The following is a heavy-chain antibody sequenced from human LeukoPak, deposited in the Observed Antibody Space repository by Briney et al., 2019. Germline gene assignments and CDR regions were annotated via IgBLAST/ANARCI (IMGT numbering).Heavy chain of an antibody. V-gene: IGHV3-20*04. CDR2: INWNGGST. CDR3: ARGGGYCSSTSCYVPSNPFDY. D-gene: IGHD2-2*01. Sequence: GGSLRLSCAASGFTFDDYGMSWVRQAPGKGLEWVSGINWNGGSTGYADSVKGRFTISRDNAKNSLYLQMNSLRAEDTDLYYCARGGGYCSSTSCYVPSNPFDYWGQGTLVTVSS. J-gene: IGHJ4*02. CDR1: GFTFDDYG.